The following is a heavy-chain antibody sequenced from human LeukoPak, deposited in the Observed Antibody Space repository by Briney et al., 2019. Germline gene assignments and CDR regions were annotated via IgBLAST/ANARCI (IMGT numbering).Heavy chain of an antibody. D-gene: IGHD6-13*01. J-gene: IGHJ1*01. Sequence: GGSLRLSCAASGFTFSSYAMSWVRQAPGKGLEWVSYITGHSSTIYYADSVKGRFTISRDNSKNTLDLQMNSLRAEDTAVYHCAKVPSNRWYLLAEYFQHWGQGTLVTVSS. V-gene: IGHV3-23*01. CDR2: ITGHSSTI. CDR3: AKVPSNRWYLLAEYFQH. CDR1: GFTFSSYA.